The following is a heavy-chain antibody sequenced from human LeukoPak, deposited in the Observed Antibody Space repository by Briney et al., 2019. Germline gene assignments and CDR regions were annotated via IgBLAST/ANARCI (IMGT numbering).Heavy chain of an antibody. CDR1: GFTLSTSW. V-gene: IGHV3-7*01. J-gene: IGHJ4*02. CDR3: ARLFRDVTTFDY. CDR2: IKQDGSQK. D-gene: IGHD1-1*01. Sequence: PGGSLRLSCTASGFTLSTSWMSWVRQAPGRGLEWVASIKQDGSQKYYVDSVKVRFTISRDNVQNSLYLQMNSLRAEDTAVYYCARLFRDVTTFDYWGQGTLVTVSS.